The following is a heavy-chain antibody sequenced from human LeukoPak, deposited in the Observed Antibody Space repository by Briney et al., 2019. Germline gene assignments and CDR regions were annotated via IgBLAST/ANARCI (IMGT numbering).Heavy chain of an antibody. J-gene: IGHJ4*02. D-gene: IGHD3-22*01. Sequence: ASVKVSCKASGYTFTSYYMHCVRQAPGQGLEWMGIINPSGGSTTYAQKFQGRLTMTRDMSTSTVYMELSSLRSEDAAVYYCAREARGDYDSSGSSIYWGQGTLVTVSS. CDR3: AREARGDYDSSGSSIY. CDR1: GYTFTSYY. V-gene: IGHV1-46*01. CDR2: INPSGGST.